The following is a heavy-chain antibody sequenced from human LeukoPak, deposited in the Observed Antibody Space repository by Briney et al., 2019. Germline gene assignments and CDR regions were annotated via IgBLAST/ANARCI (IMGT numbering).Heavy chain of an antibody. CDR3: AREGYGPDYYMDV. Sequence: GGSLRLSCAASGFTFSAYNMNWVRRTPGKGLEWVSSITTSSSYMFYADSVRGRFTISRDNAKNTLYLHMSNLRAEDTAVYYCAREGYGPDYYMDVWGKGTTVTISS. CDR1: GFTFSAYN. J-gene: IGHJ6*03. V-gene: IGHV3-21*01. D-gene: IGHD5-18*01. CDR2: ITTSSSYM.